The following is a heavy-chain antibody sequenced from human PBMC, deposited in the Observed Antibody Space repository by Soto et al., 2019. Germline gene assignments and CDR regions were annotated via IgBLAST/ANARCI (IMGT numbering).Heavy chain of an antibody. V-gene: IGHV3-30-3*01. CDR2: ISYDGSNK. J-gene: IGHJ4*02. CDR3: ARDRTPGSSSWPFDY. Sequence: GGSLRLSCAASGFTFSSYAMHWVRQAPGKGLEWVAVISYDGSNKYYADSVKGRFTISRDNSKNTLYLQMNSLRAEDTAVYYCARDRTPGSSSWPFDYWGQGTLVTVSS. CDR1: GFTFSSYA. D-gene: IGHD6-13*01.